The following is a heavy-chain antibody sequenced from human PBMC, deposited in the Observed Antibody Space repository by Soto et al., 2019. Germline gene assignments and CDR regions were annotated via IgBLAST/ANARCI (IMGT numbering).Heavy chain of an antibody. D-gene: IGHD3-10*01. CDR2: FIPIFGTP. CDR1: GGIFSTYA. V-gene: IGHV1-69*01. Sequence: QVQLVQSGAEVKKPGSSVKVSCKASGGIFSTYAISWLRQAPGQGLEWMGGFIPIFGTPNYAQKFQGRVTIPADESTSTAYMELSRLRSEDTAVYYCARDRDDYGSGNYYNRIDFWGQGTLVTVSS. CDR3: ARDRDDYGSGNYYNRIDF. J-gene: IGHJ4*02.